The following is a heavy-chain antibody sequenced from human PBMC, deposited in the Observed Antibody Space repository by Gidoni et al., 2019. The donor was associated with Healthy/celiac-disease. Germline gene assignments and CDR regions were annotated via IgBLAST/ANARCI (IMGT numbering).Heavy chain of an antibody. V-gene: IGHV4-34*01. CDR2: INHSGST. Sequence: QVQLQQWGAGLLTPSETLSLTCPVYGGSFSGYYWSWIRQPPGKGLEWIGEINHSGSTNYNPSLKSRVTISVDTSKNQFSLKLSSVTAADTAVYYCASGIQLWSWGQGTLVTVSS. CDR3: ASGIQLWS. CDR1: GGSFSGYY. D-gene: IGHD5-18*01. J-gene: IGHJ4*02.